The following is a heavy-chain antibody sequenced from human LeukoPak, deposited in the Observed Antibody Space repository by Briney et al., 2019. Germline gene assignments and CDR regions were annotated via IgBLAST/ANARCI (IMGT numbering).Heavy chain of an antibody. Sequence: SEALSLTCTVSGGSISGGSYYCSWIRQPAGKGLEWIGRIYTSGSTNYNPSLKSRVTISVDTSKNQFSLKLSSVTAADTAVYYCARDLRGGGFDYWGQGTLVTVSS. D-gene: IGHD4-23*01. V-gene: IGHV4-61*02. CDR2: IYTSGST. CDR3: ARDLRGGGFDY. CDR1: GGSISGGSYY. J-gene: IGHJ4*02.